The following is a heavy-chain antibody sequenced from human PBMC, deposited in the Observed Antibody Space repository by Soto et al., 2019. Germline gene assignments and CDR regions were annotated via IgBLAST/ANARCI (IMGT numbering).Heavy chain of an antibody. CDR3: ARGLPNFSSFDS. CDR2: VSSDGSST. Sequence: EVQLVESGGGLVQPGESLRLSCAASGFTFSSYWMHWIRQAPGKGLVWVARVSSDGSSTVYANSVTGRLTISRDNAKNTLYLQMNSLSDKDTAVYYCARGLPNFSSFDSWGQGTLVTVSS. J-gene: IGHJ4*02. CDR1: GFTFSSYW. V-gene: IGHV3-74*01. D-gene: IGHD5-12*01.